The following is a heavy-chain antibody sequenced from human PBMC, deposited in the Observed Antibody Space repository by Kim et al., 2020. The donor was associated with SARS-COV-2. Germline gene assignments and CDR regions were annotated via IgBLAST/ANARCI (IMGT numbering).Heavy chain of an antibody. J-gene: IGHJ4*02. V-gene: IGHV4-39*01. Sequence: SETLSLTCTVSGGSISSSSYYWGWIRQPPGKGLEWIGSIYYSGSTYYNPSLKSRVTISVDTSKNQFSLKLSSVTAADTAVYYCARTVHRYFDWLKKKPTFPFDYWGQGTLVTVSS. CDR3: ARTVHRYFDWLKKKPTFPFDY. CDR2: IYYSGST. CDR1: GGSISSSSYY. D-gene: IGHD3-9*01.